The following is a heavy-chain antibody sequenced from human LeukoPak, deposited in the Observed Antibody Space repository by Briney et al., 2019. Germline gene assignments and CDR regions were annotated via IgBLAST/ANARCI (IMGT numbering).Heavy chain of an antibody. CDR3: ARANSSSWLPGGAFDI. D-gene: IGHD6-13*01. J-gene: IGHJ3*02. CDR1: GGSISSGGYS. V-gene: IGHV4-31*03. Sequence: SQTLSLTCTVSGGSISSGGYSWSWIRQHPGKGLEWIGYIYYSGSTYYNPSLKSRVTISVDTSKNQFSLKLSSVTAADTAVYYCARANSSSWLPGGAFDIWGQGTMVTVSS. CDR2: IYYSGST.